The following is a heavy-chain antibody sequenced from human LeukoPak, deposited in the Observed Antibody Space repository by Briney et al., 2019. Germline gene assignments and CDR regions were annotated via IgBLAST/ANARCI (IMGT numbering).Heavy chain of an antibody. D-gene: IGHD4-11*01. CDR2: IYHSGST. CDR3: ARHGPTDYSRFDY. Sequence: PSETLSLTCAVSGYSISSGYYWGWIRQPPGKGLEWIGSIYHSGSTYYNPSPKSRVTISVDTSKNQFSLKLSSVTAADTAVYYCARHGPTDYSRFDYWGQGTLVTVSS. CDR1: GYSISSGYY. V-gene: IGHV4-38-2*01. J-gene: IGHJ4*02.